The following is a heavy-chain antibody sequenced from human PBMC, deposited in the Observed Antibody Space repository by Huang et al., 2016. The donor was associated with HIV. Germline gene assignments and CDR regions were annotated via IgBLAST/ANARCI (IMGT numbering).Heavy chain of an antibody. CDR2: RREDSGQK. CDR3: ACDPFIKAFDL. CDR1: EFSFSTYW. Sequence: EVQLVESGGGLVQPGGSLRLSCVASEFSFSTYWMMLLRKVPGKGLGGVARRREDSGQKDYLDEVQGRFSISRDNPKNSLYLQMNNVRAEDAGVYYCACDPFIKAFDLWGQGTLVTVSS. J-gene: IGHJ3*01. V-gene: IGHV3-7*01.